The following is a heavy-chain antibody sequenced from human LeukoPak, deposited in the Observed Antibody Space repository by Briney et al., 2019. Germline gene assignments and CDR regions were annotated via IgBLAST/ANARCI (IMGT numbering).Heavy chain of an antibody. D-gene: IGHD4-11*01. CDR2: VTTTAEGETV. Sequence: GGSLRLSCEGSGFIFNQAWMSWIRQAPGKGLEWVGRVTTTAEGETVDYAAPVRGRFTISRDDSKSTVYLHMNSLESEDTAIYYCTAGLGKTDDDYWGQGTLVTVSS. J-gene: IGHJ4*02. V-gene: IGHV3-15*01. CDR3: TAGLGKTDDDY. CDR1: GFIFNQAW.